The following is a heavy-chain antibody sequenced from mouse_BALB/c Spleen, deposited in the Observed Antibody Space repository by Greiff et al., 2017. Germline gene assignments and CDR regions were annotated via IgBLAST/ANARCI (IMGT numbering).Heavy chain of an antibody. V-gene: IGHV5-6-5*01. CDR2: ISSGGST. D-gene: IGHD2-4*01. CDR1: GFTFSSYA. CDR3: ARGGTMITTEAY. Sequence: VKLMESGGGLVKPGGSLKLSCAASGFTFSSYAMSWVRPTPEKRPEWVASISSGGSTYYPDSVKGRFTISRDNARNILYLQMSSLRSEDTAMYYCARGGTMITTEAYWGQGTLVTVSA. J-gene: IGHJ3*01.